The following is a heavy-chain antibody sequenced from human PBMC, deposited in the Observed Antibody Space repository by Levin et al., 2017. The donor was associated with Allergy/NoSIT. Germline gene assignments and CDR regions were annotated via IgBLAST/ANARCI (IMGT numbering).Heavy chain of an antibody. D-gene: IGHD1-26*01. J-gene: IGHJ5*02. CDR2: IYTSGNT. V-gene: IGHV4-4*07. CDR1: GGSISSYY. Sequence: SETLSLTCTVSGGSISSYYWSWIRQPAGKGLEWIGRIYTSGNTNYNPSPKSRVTMSIDTSKNHLSLKLTSVTATDTAVYYCARVRVGATGWFDPWGQGTLVTVSS. CDR3: ARVRVGATGWFDP.